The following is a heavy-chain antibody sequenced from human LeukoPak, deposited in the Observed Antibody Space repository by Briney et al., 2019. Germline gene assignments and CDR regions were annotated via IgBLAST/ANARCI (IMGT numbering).Heavy chain of an antibody. Sequence: SQTLSLTCTVSGGSISSGSYYWSWIRQPAGKGLEWIGRIYTSGSTNYNPSLKSRVTISVDTSKNQFSLKLSSVTAADTAVHYCARVSAKVVIDYWGQGTLVTVSS. J-gene: IGHJ4*02. CDR1: GGSISSGSYY. V-gene: IGHV4-61*02. CDR2: IYTSGST. CDR3: ARVSAKVVIDY. D-gene: IGHD3-22*01.